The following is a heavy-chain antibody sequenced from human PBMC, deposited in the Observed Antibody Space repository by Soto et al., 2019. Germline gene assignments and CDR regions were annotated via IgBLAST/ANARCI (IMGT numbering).Heavy chain of an antibody. V-gene: IGHV3-7*01. CDR2: INQDGSET. J-gene: IGHJ5*01. CDR1: GFTFSVYW. CDR3: ARGSGGLDS. Sequence: GGSLRLSCAASGFTFSVYWVTWVRQAPGKGLEWVANINQDGSETYSVDSVKGRFTVSRDNAKNSLYLQMTSLRAEDTAVYYCARGSGGLDSWGQGTLVTVSS.